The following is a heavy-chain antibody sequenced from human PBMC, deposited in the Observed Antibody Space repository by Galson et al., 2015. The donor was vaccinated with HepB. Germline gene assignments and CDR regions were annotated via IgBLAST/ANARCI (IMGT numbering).Heavy chain of an antibody. J-gene: IGHJ6*03. V-gene: IGHV3-74*01. Sequence: SLRLSCAASGFTFSRHWMHWVRQAPGKGLVWISRIYDDGSITNYADFVKGRFTISRDNAKNTLNLQANSLRAEDTAMYYCARGDIVGYYMDVWGKGTTVTVSS. D-gene: IGHD2-21*01. CDR1: GFTFSRHW. CDR2: IYDDGSIT. CDR3: ARGDIVGYYMDV.